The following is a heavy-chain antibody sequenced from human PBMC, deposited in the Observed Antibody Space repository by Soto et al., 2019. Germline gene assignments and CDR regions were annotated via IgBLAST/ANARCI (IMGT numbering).Heavy chain of an antibody. CDR3: AREDDLWSGYQLDY. D-gene: IGHD3-3*01. CDR2: ISGYNANT. CDR1: GYTFTSYG. J-gene: IGHJ4*02. V-gene: IGHV1-18*01. Sequence: QVQLVQSGAEVKKPGASVKVSCKASGYTFTSYGVSWVRQAPGQGLEWMGWISGYNANTNYAQRFQGRVTMTTDTATSTAYLELRSLRSDDTAVYYCAREDDLWSGYQLDYWGQGTLVSVSS.